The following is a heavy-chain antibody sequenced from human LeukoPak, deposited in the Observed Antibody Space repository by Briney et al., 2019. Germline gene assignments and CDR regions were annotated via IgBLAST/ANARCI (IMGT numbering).Heavy chain of an antibody. CDR1: GYTFTSYD. Sequence: ASVKVSCKASGYTFTSYDINWVRQTTGQGLEWMGWMNPNSGNTGYAQKFQGRVTMTRTTSMNTAYMELSSLRSEDTAVYYCARGHWSGYNYNWFGPWGQGTLVTVSS. CDR2: MNPNSGNT. J-gene: IGHJ5*02. V-gene: IGHV1-8*01. CDR3: ARGHWSGYNYNWFGP. D-gene: IGHD3-3*01.